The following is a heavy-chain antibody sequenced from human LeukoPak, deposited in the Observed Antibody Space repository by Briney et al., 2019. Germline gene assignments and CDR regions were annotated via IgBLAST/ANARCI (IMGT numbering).Heavy chain of an antibody. CDR3: ARVGLWHYPVDS. CDR2: ITSSSSII. CDR1: GFTFSSYS. J-gene: IGHJ4*02. V-gene: IGHV3-48*01. D-gene: IGHD1-7*01. Sequence: PGGSLRLSCAASGFTFSSYSMNWVRQAPGKGLEGVSYITSSSSIIYYGDSVKGRFTVSRDNAENALYLQMNSLRAEDTAVYYCARVGLWHYPVDSWGQGTLVTVSS.